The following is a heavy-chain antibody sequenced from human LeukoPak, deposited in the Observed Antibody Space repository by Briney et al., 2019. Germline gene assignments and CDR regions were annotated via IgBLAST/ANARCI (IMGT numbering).Heavy chain of an antibody. CDR2: ISGSGGST. CDR1: GFTFSSYA. J-gene: IGHJ1*01. Sequence: GGSLRLSCAASGFTFSSYAMSWVRQAPGKGPEWVSAISGSGGSTYYADSVKGRFTISRDNSKNTLYLQMNSLRAEDTAVYYCAKDHEYCGGDCPAEYFQHWGQGTLVTVSS. CDR3: AKDHEYCGGDCPAEYFQH. D-gene: IGHD2-21*02. V-gene: IGHV3-23*01.